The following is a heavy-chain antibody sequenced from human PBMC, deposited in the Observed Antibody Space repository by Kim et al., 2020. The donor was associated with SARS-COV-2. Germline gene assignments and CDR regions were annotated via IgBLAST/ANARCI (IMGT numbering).Heavy chain of an antibody. CDR3: ARTRLTMIVVVTHFDY. Sequence: SLKSRVTISVDTSKNQFYLKLSCVTAADTAVYYCARTRLTMIVVVTHFDYWGQGTLVTVSS. J-gene: IGHJ4*02. V-gene: IGHV4-31*02. D-gene: IGHD3-22*01.